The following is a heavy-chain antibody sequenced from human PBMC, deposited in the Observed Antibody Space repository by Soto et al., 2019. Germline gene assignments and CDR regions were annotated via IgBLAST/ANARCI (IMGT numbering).Heavy chain of an antibody. CDR3: ARSSSGSRDAFDY. CDR1: GFTVSSNY. D-gene: IGHD6-19*01. CDR2: IYSGGST. Sequence: EVQLVETGGGLIQPGRSLRLSCAASGFTVSSNYMSWVRQAPGKGLEWVSIIYSGGSTYYADSVKGRFTISRDNSKNTLYLQMNSLRAEDTAVYYCARSSSGSRDAFDYWGQGTLVTVSS. J-gene: IGHJ4*02. V-gene: IGHV3-53*02.